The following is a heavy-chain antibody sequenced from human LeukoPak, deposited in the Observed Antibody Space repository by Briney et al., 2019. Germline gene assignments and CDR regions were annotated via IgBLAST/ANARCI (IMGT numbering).Heavy chain of an antibody. D-gene: IGHD4-17*01. CDR3: ARLRRKTTVSSLFDY. V-gene: IGHV4-61*01. J-gene: IGHJ4*02. CDR1: GGSFSSGSYH. Sequence: SETLSLICTVSGGSFSSGSYHWSWIRQPPGKGLEWIGYIYYTGSTEYSPPLKSRVTISVDTSKNQFSLKLSSVTAADTAVYYCARLRRKTTVSSLFDYWGQGTLVTVSS. CDR2: IYYTGST.